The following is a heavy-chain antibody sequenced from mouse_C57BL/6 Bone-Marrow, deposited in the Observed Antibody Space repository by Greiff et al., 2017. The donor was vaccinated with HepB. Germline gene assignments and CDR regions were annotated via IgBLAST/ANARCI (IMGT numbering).Heavy chain of an antibody. V-gene: IGHV1-81*01. Sequence: QVQLQQSGAELARPGASVKLSCKASGYTFTSYGISWVKQRTGQGLEWIGEIYPRSGNTYYNEKFKGKATLTADKSARTAYMELRSLTSEDSAVYFCAEGTTVDYYAMDYWGQGTSVTVSS. CDR2: IYPRSGNT. CDR1: GYTFTSYG. D-gene: IGHD1-1*01. CDR3: AEGTTVDYYAMDY. J-gene: IGHJ4*01.